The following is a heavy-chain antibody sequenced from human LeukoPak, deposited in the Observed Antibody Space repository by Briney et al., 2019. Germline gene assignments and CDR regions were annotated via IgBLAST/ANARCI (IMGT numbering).Heavy chain of an antibody. D-gene: IGHD2-8*01. J-gene: IGHJ6*03. CDR1: GFTFRSYG. CDR2: IQYDGSNQ. Sequence: GGSLRLSCAATGFTFRSYGTHWVRQAPGKGLEWVSYIQYDGSNQQYADSVKGRFSISRDSSKNILHLQMNSLRAEDTAVYYCAKDRCSNGVGCYYYYMDVWGKGTTVTISS. CDR3: AKDRCSNGVGCYYYYMDV. V-gene: IGHV3-30*02.